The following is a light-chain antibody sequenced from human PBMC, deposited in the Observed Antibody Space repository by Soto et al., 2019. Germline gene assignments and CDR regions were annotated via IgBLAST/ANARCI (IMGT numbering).Light chain of an antibody. CDR3: QQLNSYPIT. CDR1: QGISSY. Sequence: DIQLTQSPSFLSASVGDRVTITCRASQGISSYLAWYQQKPGKAPKLLIYAASTLQSEVPSRFSGSGSGTEFTLTLSSLQPEDFATYYCQQLNSYPITFGQGTRLEIK. J-gene: IGKJ5*01. V-gene: IGKV1-9*01. CDR2: AAS.